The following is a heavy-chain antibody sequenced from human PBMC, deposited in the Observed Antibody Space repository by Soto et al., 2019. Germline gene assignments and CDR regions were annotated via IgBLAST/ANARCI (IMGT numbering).Heavy chain of an antibody. CDR1: GGTFTSSA. CDR2: IMPVFRTP. J-gene: IGHJ6*02. CDR3: ARDKDRPQLGGNYYYILDV. Sequence: ASVKVSGKASGGTFTSSAISWVRQAPGQGLEWMGGIMPVFRTPDYAQKFQGRVTVSADESTSTAYMELSGLTSDDTAVYYCARDKDRPQLGGNYYYILDVWGQGTTVTVSS. V-gene: IGHV1-69*13. D-gene: IGHD3-3*02.